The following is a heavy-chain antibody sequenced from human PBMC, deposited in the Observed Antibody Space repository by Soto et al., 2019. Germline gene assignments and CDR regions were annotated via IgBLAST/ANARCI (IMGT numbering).Heavy chain of an antibody. D-gene: IGHD6-19*01. CDR1: GFTFSSYG. V-gene: IGHV3-30*18. Sequence: QVQLVESGGGVVQPGRSLRLSCAAAGFTFSSYGMHWVRQAPGKGLEWVAVISYDGSNKYYADSVKGRFTISRDNSKNTLYLQMNSLRAEDTAVYYWAKGDSSGWYYCYYHMDVWGKGTTVTVSS. CDR2: ISYDGSNK. J-gene: IGHJ6*03. CDR3: AKGDSSGWYYCYYHMDV.